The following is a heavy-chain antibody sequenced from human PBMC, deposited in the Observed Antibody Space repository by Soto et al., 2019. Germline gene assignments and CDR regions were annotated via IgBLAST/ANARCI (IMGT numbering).Heavy chain of an antibody. Sequence: QVQLVESGGGVVQPGRSLRLSCAASGFTFSSYGMHWVRQAPGKGLEWVAVIWYDGSNKYYAYYVKGRFTISRDNSKNTLYMQMNRLRDEDTAVYYCARDGQRCGHRKRVPNWYFDLWGRETLVTVSS. J-gene: IGHJ2*01. CDR1: GFTFSSYG. CDR3: ARDGQRCGHRKRVPNWYFDL. CDR2: IWYDGSNK. V-gene: IGHV3-33*01.